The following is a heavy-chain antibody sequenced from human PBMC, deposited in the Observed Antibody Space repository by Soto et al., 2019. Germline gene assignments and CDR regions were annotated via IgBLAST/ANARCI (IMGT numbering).Heavy chain of an antibody. J-gene: IGHJ5*02. V-gene: IGHV3-30*18. CDR3: AKDLATAAGTGFDP. D-gene: IGHD6-13*01. CDR1: GFTFSSYG. Sequence: QVQLVESGGGVVQPGRSLRLSCAASGFTFSSYGMHWVRQAPGKGLEWVAVISYDGSNKYYADSVKGRFTISRDNSKNTLYLHMNSLRAEDTAVYYCAKDLATAAGTGFDPWGQGTLVTVSS. CDR2: ISYDGSNK.